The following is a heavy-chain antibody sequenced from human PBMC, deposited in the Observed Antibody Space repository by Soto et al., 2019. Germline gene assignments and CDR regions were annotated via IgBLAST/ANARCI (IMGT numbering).Heavy chain of an antibody. D-gene: IGHD4-17*01. Sequence: GASVKVSCKASGYTFTAYYIHWVRQAPGQGLEWMGWINPNTGGTNYAQNFQGSVTMTRDTSISTAYMELSRLRSDDTAVYYCARGRSTTTAYFDPWGQGTLVTVSS. CDR3: ARGRSTTTAYFDP. CDR1: GYTFTAYY. CDR2: INPNTGGT. V-gene: IGHV1-2*02. J-gene: IGHJ5*02.